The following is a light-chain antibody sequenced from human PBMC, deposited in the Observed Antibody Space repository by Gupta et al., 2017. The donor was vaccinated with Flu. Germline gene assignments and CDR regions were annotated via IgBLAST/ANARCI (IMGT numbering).Light chain of an antibody. V-gene: IGKV3-11*01. J-gene: IGKJ4*01. CDR1: QSVSSY. CDR2: DSS. CDR3: QQRSNWPPSLT. Sequence: DIVLTQSPATLSLSPGERATLPCRASQSVSSYIAWYQQKAGQSPRLLIYDSSVRATGIPTRFSGSGSGTDFTLTISSLEPEDFAVYYCQQRSNWPPSLTFGGGTKVEIK.